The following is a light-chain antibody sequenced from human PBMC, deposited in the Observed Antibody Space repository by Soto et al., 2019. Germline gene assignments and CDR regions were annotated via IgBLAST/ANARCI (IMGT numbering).Light chain of an antibody. J-gene: IGKJ4*02. V-gene: IGKV3-20*01. CDR3: HQYGNAPHT. CDR1: QIVSSKF. Sequence: DTVLAQSPGTLSLSPGERATLSCRASQIVSSKFLAWYQQKPGQAPRLLIYVASIRATGTPDRFSGSGSGTDFTLTISRLEPEDFALYYCHQYGNAPHTFGPGTKVEIK. CDR2: VAS.